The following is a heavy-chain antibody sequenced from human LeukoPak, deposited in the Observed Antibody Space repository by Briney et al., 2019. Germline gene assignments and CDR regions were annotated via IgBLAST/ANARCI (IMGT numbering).Heavy chain of an antibody. D-gene: IGHD5-24*01. CDR1: GGTFSSYA. J-gene: IGHJ6*02. V-gene: IGHV1-69*13. Sequence: SVKVSCKASGGTFSSYATSWVRQAPGQGLEWMGGIIPIFGTANYAQKFQGRVTITADESTSTAYMELSSLRSEDTAVYYCADIVEMATTLDYYYYGMDVWGQGTTVTVSS. CDR3: ADIVEMATTLDYYYYGMDV. CDR2: IIPIFGTA.